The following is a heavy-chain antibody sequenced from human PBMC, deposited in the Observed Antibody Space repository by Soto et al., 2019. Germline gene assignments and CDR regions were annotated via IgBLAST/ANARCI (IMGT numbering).Heavy chain of an antibody. V-gene: IGHV3-30*03. CDR2: VSHDGRNT. CDR3: VRWGGRGLGPAGFNW. D-gene: IGHD1-20*01. J-gene: IGHJ4*02. CDR1: GFTFSDYA. Sequence: VQLVESGGGVVQPGRSLRLSCAASGFTFSDYAMHWVRQAPGKGLEWVAVVSHDGRNTHYADSVKGRFTISRDSSKNTVYLEVTSPRAGEKTVYYCVRWGGRGLGPAGFNWWGQRALVNVSS.